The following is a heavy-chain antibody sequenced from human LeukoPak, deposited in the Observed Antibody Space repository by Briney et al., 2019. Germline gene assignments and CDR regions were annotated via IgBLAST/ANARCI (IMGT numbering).Heavy chain of an antibody. J-gene: IGHJ6*03. CDR2: INHSGST. CDR1: GGSFSGYY. D-gene: IGHD2-8*02. V-gene: IGHV4-34*01. Sequence: SETLSLTCAVYGGSFSGYYWSWLRQPPGKGLVWIGKINHSGSTNYNPSLKSRVTISGDTAKNQVSLKLSSVTAADTAVGYCARVVRECCTGGVCQTNRGPRYYYYYYMDVWGKGTTVTVSS. CDR3: ARVVRECCTGGVCQTNRGPRYYYYYYMDV.